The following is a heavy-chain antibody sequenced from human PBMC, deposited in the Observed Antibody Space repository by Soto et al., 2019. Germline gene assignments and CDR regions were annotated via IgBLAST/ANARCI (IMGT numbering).Heavy chain of an antibody. V-gene: IGHV3-30*18. J-gene: IGHJ6*02. CDR1: GFTFSSYR. Sequence: PAGALRLSCAASGFTFSSYRMHWVRQAPGKGLEWVAVISYDGSNKYYADSVKGRFTISRDNSKNTLYLQMNSLRAEDTAVYYCAKARGFGIVASYVYGMDVWGQGTTVTVSS. D-gene: IGHD1-26*01. CDR2: ISYDGSNK. CDR3: AKARGFGIVASYVYGMDV.